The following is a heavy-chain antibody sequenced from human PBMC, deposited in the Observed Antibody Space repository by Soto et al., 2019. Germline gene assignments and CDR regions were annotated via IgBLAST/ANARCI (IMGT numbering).Heavy chain of an antibody. V-gene: IGHV4-59*08. CDR1: GGSISSYY. D-gene: IGHD6-13*01. CDR2: IYYSGST. Sequence: SETLSLTCTVAGGSISSYYWSWVRQPPGKGLEWIGSIYYSGSTNYNPSLKSRVTISVDTSKNQFSLKLSSVTAADTAVYYCAPYSSWYWFDPWGQGTLVTVSS. CDR3: APYSSWYWFDP. J-gene: IGHJ5*02.